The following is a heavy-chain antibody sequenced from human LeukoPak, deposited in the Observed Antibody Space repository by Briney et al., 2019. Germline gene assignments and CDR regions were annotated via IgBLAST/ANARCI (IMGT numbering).Heavy chain of an antibody. CDR3: AKDPSDYGDYYYYGMDV. CDR2: MNPNSGNT. D-gene: IGHD4-17*01. CDR1: GYTFTSYD. J-gene: IGHJ6*02. V-gene: IGHV1-8*01. Sequence: ASVKVSCKASGYTFTSYDINWVRQATGQGLEWMGWMNPNSGNTGYAQKFQGRVTMTRNTSISTAYMELSSLRSEDTAVYYCAKDPSDYGDYYYYGMDVWGQGTTVTVSS.